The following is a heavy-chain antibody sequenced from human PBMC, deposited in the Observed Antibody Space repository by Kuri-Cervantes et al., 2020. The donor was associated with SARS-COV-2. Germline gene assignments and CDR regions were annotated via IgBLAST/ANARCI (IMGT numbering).Heavy chain of an antibody. Sequence: GGSLRLSCAASGFTVSSYAMSWVRQAPGKGLEWVSAISGSGGSTYYADSVKGRFTISRDNSKNTLYLQMNSLRAEDTAVYYCANPTGHYYYGMDVWGQGTTVTVSS. CDR3: ANPTGHYYYGMDV. J-gene: IGHJ6*02. V-gene: IGHV3-23*01. CDR2: ISGSGGST. CDR1: GFTVSSYA.